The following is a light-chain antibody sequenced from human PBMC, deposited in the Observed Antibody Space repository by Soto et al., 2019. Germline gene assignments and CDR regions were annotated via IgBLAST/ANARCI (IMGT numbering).Light chain of an antibody. CDR3: QCYGSSPPHT. CDR2: GAS. Sequence: EIVLTQSPGTLSLSPGEGATLSCRASQSVSNNYLAWYQQKPGQAPRLLISGASSRAAGIPDRFSGSGSGTDFTLTISRLESEHFAVYYRQCYGSSPPHTFGQGTKLEIK. J-gene: IGKJ2*01. CDR1: QSVSNNY. V-gene: IGKV3-20*01.